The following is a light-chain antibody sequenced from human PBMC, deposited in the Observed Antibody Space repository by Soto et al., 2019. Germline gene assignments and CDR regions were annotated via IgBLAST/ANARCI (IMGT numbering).Light chain of an antibody. CDR3: QQYKNWPRT. J-gene: IGKJ1*01. CDR1: QSVNSN. Sequence: DIVMTQSPATLSMSPGERAALSCRASQSVNSNLAWYQQKPGQAPRLLIYGASTRATGIPARFSGSGSGTEFTLTISRLQSEDFAVYSCQQYKNWPRTFGQGTKVDIK. CDR2: GAS. V-gene: IGKV3-15*01.